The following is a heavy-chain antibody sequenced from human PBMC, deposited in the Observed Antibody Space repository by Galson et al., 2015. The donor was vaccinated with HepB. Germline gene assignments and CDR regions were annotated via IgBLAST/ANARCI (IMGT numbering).Heavy chain of an antibody. V-gene: IGHV3-15*07. CDR2: IKSKTDGGTT. Sequence: SLRLSCAASGFTFSNAWMNWVRQAPGKGLEWVGRIKSKTDGGTTDYAAPVKGRFTISRDDSKNTLYLQMNSLKTEDTAVYYCTTDGGLFTIFGVVKTNPDYWGQGTLVTVSS. CDR3: TTDGGLFTIFGVVKTNPDY. J-gene: IGHJ4*02. CDR1: GFTFSNAW. D-gene: IGHD3-3*01.